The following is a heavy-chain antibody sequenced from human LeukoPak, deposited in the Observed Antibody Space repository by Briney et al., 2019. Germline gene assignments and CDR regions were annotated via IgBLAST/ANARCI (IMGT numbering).Heavy chain of an antibody. CDR3: FVVVVAAYFNWFDP. Sequence: GASVTVSCTASGYTFTSYAMHWVRQAPGQRLEWMGWINAGNGNTKYSQKFQGRVTITRDTSASTAYMELSSLRSEDTAVYYCFVVVVAAYFNWFDPWGQGTLVTVSS. CDR2: INAGNGNT. CDR1: GYTFTSYA. D-gene: IGHD2-15*01. J-gene: IGHJ5*02. V-gene: IGHV1-3*01.